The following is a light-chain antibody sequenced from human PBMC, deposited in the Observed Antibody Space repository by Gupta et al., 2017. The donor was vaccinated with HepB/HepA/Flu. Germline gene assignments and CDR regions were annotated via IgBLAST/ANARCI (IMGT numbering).Light chain of an antibody. CDR1: QSISSW. CDR2: KAS. Sequence: DIQMPQSPSTLSASVGDRVTITCRASQSISSWLAWYQQKPGKAPKLLIYKASSLESGVPSRFSGSGSWTEYSLTIISLQPDDFATYYCQQYNSYTYTFGQGTKLEIK. J-gene: IGKJ2*01. CDR3: QQYNSYTYT. V-gene: IGKV1-5*03.